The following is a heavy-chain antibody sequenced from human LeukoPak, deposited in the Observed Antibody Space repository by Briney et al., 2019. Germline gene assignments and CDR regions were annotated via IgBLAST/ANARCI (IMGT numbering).Heavy chain of an antibody. D-gene: IGHD3-9*01. V-gene: IGHV1-18*01. CDR2: ISAYNGNT. CDR1: GYTFTSYG. CDR3: AKDLTTALTGSPFDY. J-gene: IGHJ4*02. Sequence: ASVKVSCKASGYTFTSYGISWVRQAPGQGLEWMGWISAYNGNTNYAQKLQGRVTMTTDTSTSTAYMELRSLRSDDTAVYYCAKDLTTALTGSPFDYWGQGTLVTVSS.